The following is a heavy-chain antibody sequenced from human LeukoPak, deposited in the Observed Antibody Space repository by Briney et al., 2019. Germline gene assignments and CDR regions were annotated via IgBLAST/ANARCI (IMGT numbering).Heavy chain of an antibody. CDR2: TYYRSKWYS. D-gene: IGHD6-6*01. CDR3: AGISSSPLFDYYYMDV. J-gene: IGHJ6*03. V-gene: IGHV6-1*01. CDR1: GDSVSSNSAA. Sequence: SQTLSLTCAISGDSVSSNSAAWNWIRQSPSRGLEWLGRTYYRSKWYSDYAVSVKSRITINPDTSKNQFSLQLNSVTPEDTAVYYCAGISSSPLFDYYYMDVWGKGTTVTVSS.